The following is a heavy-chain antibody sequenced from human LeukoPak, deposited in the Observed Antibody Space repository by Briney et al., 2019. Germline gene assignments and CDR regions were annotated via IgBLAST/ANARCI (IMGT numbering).Heavy chain of an antibody. Sequence: GGSLRLSCAASGFTFSSYSMNWVRQAPGKGLEWVSSISSSSSYIYYADSVKGRFTISRDNAKNSLYLQMNSLRAEDTAVYYCARAGRSGSKRNYYYYYMDVWGKGTTVTVSS. D-gene: IGHD3-3*01. V-gene: IGHV3-21*01. CDR1: GFTFSSYS. J-gene: IGHJ6*03. CDR2: ISSSSSYI. CDR3: ARAGRSGSKRNYYYYYMDV.